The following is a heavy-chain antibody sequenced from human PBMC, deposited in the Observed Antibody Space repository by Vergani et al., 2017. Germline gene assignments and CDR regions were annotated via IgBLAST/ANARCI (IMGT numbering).Heavy chain of an antibody. J-gene: IGHJ1*01. Sequence: VQLLESGGGLVQPGGSLRLSCEASGFSFPGYGMHWVRQAPGKGLEWVAFIRYDGTKRFYGDSVKGRFTISRDNSQTTVFLQMNSLRADDSAVYYCTKAGQYDSDNFHDSWGQGALVTVAS. CDR3: TKAGQYDSDNFHDS. CDR1: GFSFPGYG. CDR2: IRYDGTKR. D-gene: IGHD3-22*01. V-gene: IGHV3-30*02.